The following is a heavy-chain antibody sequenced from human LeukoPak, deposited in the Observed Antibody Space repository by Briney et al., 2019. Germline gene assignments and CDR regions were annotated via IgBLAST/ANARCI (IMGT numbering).Heavy chain of an antibody. CDR2: INHSGST. J-gene: IGHJ4*02. D-gene: IGHD3-3*01. CDR1: GGSFSGYY. Sequence: SETLSLTCAVYGGSFSGYYWSWIRQPPGKGLEWIGEINHSGSTNYNPSLKSRVTISVDTSKNQFSLKLSSVTAADTAVYYCARGPRNTITISYYLDYWGQGTLVTVSS. V-gene: IGHV4-34*01. CDR3: ARGPRNTITISYYLDY.